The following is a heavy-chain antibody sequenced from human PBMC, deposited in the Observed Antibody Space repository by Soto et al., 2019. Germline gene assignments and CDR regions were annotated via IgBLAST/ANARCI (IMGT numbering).Heavy chain of an antibody. CDR2: INHIESP. J-gene: IGHJ5*02. CDR3: ARGTTRGVRLDCYDYVWGSYCPRGPWLDP. Sequence: SETLSLTCAVSGGSFSGYDWSWIRQPPGQGLEWIWEINHIESPTYNPALKSRVTISVATSKNTFSLKLSSVTAADPAVYYCARGTTRGVRLDCYDYVWGSYCPRGPWLDPWGQGTMVTVSS. V-gene: IGHV4-34*01. CDR1: GGSFSGYD. D-gene: IGHD3-16*01.